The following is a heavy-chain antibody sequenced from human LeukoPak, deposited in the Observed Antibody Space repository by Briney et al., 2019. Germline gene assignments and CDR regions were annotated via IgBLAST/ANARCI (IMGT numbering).Heavy chain of an antibody. J-gene: IGHJ4*02. V-gene: IGHV3-15*01. CDR1: GFTFSNAW. D-gene: IGHD3-22*01. Sequence: GGSLRLSCAASGFTFSNAWMSWVRQAPGKGLEWVGRIKSKTDGGTTDYAAPVKGRFTISRDDSKNTLYLQMNSLRAEDTAVYYCAKARYYDSSGPFDYWGQGTLVTVSS. CDR2: IKSKTDGGTT. CDR3: AKARYYDSSGPFDY.